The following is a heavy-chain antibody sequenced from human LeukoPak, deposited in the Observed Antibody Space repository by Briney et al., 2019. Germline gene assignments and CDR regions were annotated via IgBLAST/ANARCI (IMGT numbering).Heavy chain of an antibody. CDR2: ISSSGSTI. D-gene: IGHD3-3*01. V-gene: IGHV3-48*03. CDR3: ARGSGTIFGVVIIRGMDV. J-gene: IGHJ6*02. CDR1: GFTFSSYE. Sequence: GGSLRLSCAASGFTFSSYEMNWVRQAPGKGLEWVSYISSSGSTIYYADSVKGRFTISRDNAENSLYLQMNSLRAEDTAVYYCARGSGTIFGVVIIRGMDVWGQGTTVTVSS.